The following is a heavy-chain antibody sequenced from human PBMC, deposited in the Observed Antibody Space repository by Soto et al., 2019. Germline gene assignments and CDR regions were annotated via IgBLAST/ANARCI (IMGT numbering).Heavy chain of an antibody. CDR1: GGSISSGGYY. CDR3: ARDGKRGRKGHYGMDV. V-gene: IGHV4-31*03. CDR2: IYYSGST. Sequence: ASETLSLTCTVSGGSISSGGYYWSWIRQHPGKGLEWIGYIYYSGSTYYNPSLKSRVTISVDTSKNQFSLKLSSVTAADTAVYYCARDGKRGRKGHYGMDVWGQGTTVTVS. D-gene: IGHD3-10*01. J-gene: IGHJ6*02.